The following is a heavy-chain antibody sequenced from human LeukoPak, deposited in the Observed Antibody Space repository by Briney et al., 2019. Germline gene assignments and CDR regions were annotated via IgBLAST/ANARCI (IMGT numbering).Heavy chain of an antibody. CDR1: GFTFSSYS. CDR3: ARGGDILTGLSDY. V-gene: IGHV3-21*01. J-gene: IGHJ4*02. D-gene: IGHD3-9*01. CDR2: ISSSSSYI. Sequence: GGSLRLSCAASGFTFSSYSMSWVRQAPGKGLEWVSSISSSSSYIYYADSVKGRFTISRDNAKNSLYLQMNSLRAEDTAVYYCARGGDILTGLSDYWGQGTLVTVSS.